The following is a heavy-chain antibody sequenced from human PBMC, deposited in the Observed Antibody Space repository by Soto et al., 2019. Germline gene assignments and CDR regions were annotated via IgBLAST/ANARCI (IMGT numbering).Heavy chain of an antibody. CDR1: GFTFSSYA. CDR2: ITSSGSTT. CDR3: ARGNSPVNVY. V-gene: IGHV3-48*03. Sequence: GSLRLSCAASGFTFSSYAMHWVRQAPGKGLEWVSHITSSGSTTYYADSVKGRFTISRDNAKNSLYLQMNSLRAEDTAVYYCARGNSPVNVYWGQGTLVTVSS. J-gene: IGHJ4*02. D-gene: IGHD3-16*02.